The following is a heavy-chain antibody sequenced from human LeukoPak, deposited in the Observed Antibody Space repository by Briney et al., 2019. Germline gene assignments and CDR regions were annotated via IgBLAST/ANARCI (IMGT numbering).Heavy chain of an antibody. CDR3: ARRRFVRGPDVVNPFDY. Sequence: EASETLSLTCTVSGGSISSGSYYWSWIRQPAGKGLEWIGRIYTSGSTNYNPSLKSRVTISIDTSKNQFSLKLNSVTAADTAVYYCARRRFVRGPDVVNPFDYWGQGTLVTVSS. CDR1: GGSISSGSYY. V-gene: IGHV4-61*02. D-gene: IGHD2-8*01. J-gene: IGHJ4*02. CDR2: IYTSGST.